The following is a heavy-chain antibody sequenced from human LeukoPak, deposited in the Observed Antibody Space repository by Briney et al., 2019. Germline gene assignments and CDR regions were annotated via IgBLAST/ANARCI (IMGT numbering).Heavy chain of an antibody. CDR2: ISNNGGYT. J-gene: IGHJ4*02. V-gene: IGHV3-23*01. CDR1: GFTFSSSA. D-gene: IGHD2-15*01. Sequence: GGSLRLSCAASGFTFSSSAMSWVRQAPGKGLEWVSAISNNGGYTYYADSVQGRFTISRDNSKNTLCLQMNSLRAADTAVYYCAKQLGYCSDGSCYFPYWGQGTLVTVSS. CDR3: AKQLGYCSDGSCYFPY.